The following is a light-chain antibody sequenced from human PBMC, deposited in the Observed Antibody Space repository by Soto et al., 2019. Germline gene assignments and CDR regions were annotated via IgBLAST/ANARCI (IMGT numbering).Light chain of an antibody. CDR3: CSYAVTFYV. Sequence: QSALTQPRSVSGSHGQSVTISCTGTSTDVGASNNVSWYQQLPGRAPKLMIYDVSERPSGVPDRFSGSKSGNMASLTISGLQADDEADYYCCSYAVTFYVFGTGTKLTVL. V-gene: IGLV2-11*01. J-gene: IGLJ1*01. CDR1: STDVGASNN. CDR2: DVS.